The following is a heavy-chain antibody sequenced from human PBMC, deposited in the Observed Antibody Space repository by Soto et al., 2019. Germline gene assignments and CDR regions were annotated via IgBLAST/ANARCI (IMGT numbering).Heavy chain of an antibody. CDR1: GFTFSSYG. D-gene: IGHD5-18*01. CDR3: AREVAAMAKLDYYGMDV. V-gene: IGHV3-33*01. CDR2: IWYDGSNK. Sequence: QVQLVESGGGVVQPGRSLRLSCAASGFTFSSYGMHWVRQAPGKGLEWVAVIWYDGSNKYYADSVKGRFTISRDNSKNTLYLQMNSLRAEDTAVYYCAREVAAMAKLDYYGMDVWGQGTTVTVSS. J-gene: IGHJ6*02.